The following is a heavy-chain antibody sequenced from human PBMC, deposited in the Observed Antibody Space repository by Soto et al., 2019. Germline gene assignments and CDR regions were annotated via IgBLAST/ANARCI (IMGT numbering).Heavy chain of an antibody. D-gene: IGHD5-12*01. J-gene: IGHJ3*02. CDR1: GGAISSYY. Sequence: ATLPLPCPVSGGAISSYYPSWIRQPPGKGLEWIGYIHYSGTTNYNPSLKSRVTLSEDTFKNQFSLRLSSVTAADTAVYFCAREREYRDAFDIWGQGTMVTVSS. CDR2: IHYSGTT. V-gene: IGHV4-59*01. CDR3: AREREYRDAFDI.